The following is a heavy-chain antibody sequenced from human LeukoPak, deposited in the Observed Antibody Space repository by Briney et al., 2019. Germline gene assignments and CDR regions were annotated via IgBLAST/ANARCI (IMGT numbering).Heavy chain of an antibody. J-gene: IGHJ4*02. D-gene: IGHD7-27*01. CDR2: ISQDGSET. CDR1: GFTFSSFF. V-gene: IGHV3-7*01. CDR3: VRDLGHSRHYFEY. Sequence: GGSLRHSCAASGFTFSSFFLNWVRLTPGRELEWLACISQDGSETFYMDSVRGRFTISRDNTKNSLYLQMDSLRAEDTAVYFCVRDLGHSRHYFEYWGQGALVTVSS.